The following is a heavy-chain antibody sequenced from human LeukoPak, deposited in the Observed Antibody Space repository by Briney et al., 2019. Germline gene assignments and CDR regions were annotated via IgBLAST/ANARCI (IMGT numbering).Heavy chain of an antibody. CDR3: ARELERFFDY. D-gene: IGHD1-1*01. Sequence: VASVKVSCKASGYTFTNYDINWVRQATGQGLEWMGWMNPISGNTGYAQKFQGRVTMTRNTSTSTAYMELRSLRSDDTAVYYCARELERFFDYWGQGTLVTVSS. CDR2: MNPISGNT. J-gene: IGHJ4*02. CDR1: GYTFTNYD. V-gene: IGHV1-8*01.